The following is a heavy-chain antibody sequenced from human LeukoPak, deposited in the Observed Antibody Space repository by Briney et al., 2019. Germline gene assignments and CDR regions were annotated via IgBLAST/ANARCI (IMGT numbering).Heavy chain of an antibody. Sequence: PGGSLRLSCAASGFTFSSYAMHWVRQAPGKRLEWVAVISYDGSNKYYADSVKGRFTISRDNSKNTLYLQMNSLRAEDTAVYYCATGIAVAGPLDYWGQGTLVTVSS. J-gene: IGHJ4*02. D-gene: IGHD6-19*01. CDR3: ATGIAVAGPLDY. CDR1: GFTFSSYA. V-gene: IGHV3-30-3*01. CDR2: ISYDGSNK.